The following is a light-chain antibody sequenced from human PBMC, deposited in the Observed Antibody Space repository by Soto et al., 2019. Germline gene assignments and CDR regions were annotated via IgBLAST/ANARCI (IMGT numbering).Light chain of an antibody. Sequence: EIVLTQSPVTLSLSPGERATLSCRASQSVSNYLAWYQQKPGQAPRILIYDESNRATGIPDRFSGSGSGTDLNLTISRLEPEDFAVYYCQKYGSSPATCGQGTRLEIK. CDR2: DES. V-gene: IGKV3-20*01. CDR1: QSVSNY. J-gene: IGKJ5*01. CDR3: QKYGSSPAT.